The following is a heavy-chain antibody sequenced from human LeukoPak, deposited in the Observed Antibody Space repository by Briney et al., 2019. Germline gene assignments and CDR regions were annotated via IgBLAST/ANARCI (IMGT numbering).Heavy chain of an antibody. CDR3: ATSPSPPTYYYGSGSYDNWFDP. CDR1: GYTFTGYY. V-gene: IGHV1-2*02. Sequence: ASVTVSCKASGYTFTGYYMHWVRQAPGQGLEWMGWINPNSGGTNYAQKFQGRVTMTRDTSISTAYMELSSLRSEDAAVYYCATSPSPPTYYYGSGSYDNWFDPWGQGTLVTVSS. D-gene: IGHD3-10*01. CDR2: INPNSGGT. J-gene: IGHJ5*02.